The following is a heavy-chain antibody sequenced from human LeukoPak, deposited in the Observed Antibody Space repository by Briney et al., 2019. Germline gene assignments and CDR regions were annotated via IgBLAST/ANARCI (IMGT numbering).Heavy chain of an antibody. J-gene: IGHJ4*02. CDR1: GYSFSDHS. V-gene: IGHV3-48*02. D-gene: IGHD2-2*01. CDR2: ISASTT. Sequence: QPGGSLRLSCAVSGYSFSDHSANWVRQAPGKGLEWVSYISASTTYYADSVRGRFTVSRDSAKNSLYLQMNSLRDEDTAVYYCARDHKYAFDYWGQGILVTVSS. CDR3: ARDHKYAFDY.